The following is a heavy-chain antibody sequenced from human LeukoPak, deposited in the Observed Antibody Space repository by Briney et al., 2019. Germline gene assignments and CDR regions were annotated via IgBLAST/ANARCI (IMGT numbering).Heavy chain of an antibody. CDR3: AKESPYAVGGTGRFYYFDY. J-gene: IGHJ4*02. Sequence: GGSLRLSCAASGFTFSNYAISWVRQAPGKGLEWVSAISNSGRTYYTDSVKGRFTISRDNSKNTVHLQMNSRRAEDTAVYYCAKESPYAVGGTGRFYYFDYWGQGALVTVSS. V-gene: IGHV3-23*01. CDR2: ISNSGRT. CDR1: GFTFSNYA. D-gene: IGHD1-26*01.